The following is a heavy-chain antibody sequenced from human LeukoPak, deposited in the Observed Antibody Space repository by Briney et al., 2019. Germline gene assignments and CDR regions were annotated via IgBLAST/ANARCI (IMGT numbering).Heavy chain of an antibody. CDR1: GGSFSGYY. Sequence: SETLSLTCAVYGGSFSGYYWSWIRQPPGKGLEWIGEINHSGSTNYNPSLKSRVTISVDTSKNQFSLKLSSVTAADTAVYYCARRTRPIDYWGQGTLVTVSS. J-gene: IGHJ4*02. V-gene: IGHV4-34*01. CDR2: INHSGST. CDR3: ARRTRPIDY.